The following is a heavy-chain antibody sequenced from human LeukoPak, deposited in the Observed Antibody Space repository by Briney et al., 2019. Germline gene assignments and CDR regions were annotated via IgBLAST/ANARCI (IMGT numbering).Heavy chain of an antibody. J-gene: IGHJ4*02. CDR2: ISSSSKYI. Sequence: KAGGSLRLSCAASGFTFSSYNMNWVRQAPGKGLERVSSISSSSKYIYYADSVKGRFTISRDNAKNSLYLQMNSLRAEDTAVYYCARDLLMNWYDSGSYIVWGQGTLVTVSS. CDR3: ARDLLMNWYDSGSYIV. CDR1: GFTFSSYN. V-gene: IGHV3-21*01. D-gene: IGHD3-10*01.